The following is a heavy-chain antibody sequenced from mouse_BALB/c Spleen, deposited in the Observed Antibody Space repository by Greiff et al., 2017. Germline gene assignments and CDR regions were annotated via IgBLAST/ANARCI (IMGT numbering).Heavy chain of an antibody. V-gene: IGHV7-3*02. Sequence: EVQLVESGGGLVQPGGSLRLSCATSGFTFTDYYMCWVRQPPGKALEWLGFIRNKANGYTTEYSACVKGRFTISRDNSQIILYLQMNTLIAEDSATYDCGRGHWDYWGQGTLVTVSA. CDR3: GRGHWDY. J-gene: IGHJ3*01. CDR2: IRNKANGYTT. D-gene: IGHD4-1*01. CDR1: GFTFTDYY.